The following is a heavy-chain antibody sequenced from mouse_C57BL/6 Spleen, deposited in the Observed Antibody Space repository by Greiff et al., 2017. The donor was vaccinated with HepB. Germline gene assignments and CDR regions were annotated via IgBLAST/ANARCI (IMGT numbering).Heavy chain of an antibody. J-gene: IGHJ4*01. Sequence: EVKLVESGGDLVKPGGSLKLSCAASGFTFSSYGMSWVRQTPDKRLEWVATISSGGSYTYYPDSVKGRFTISRDNAKNTLYLQMSSLKSEDTAMYYCARHNSFMDYWGQGTSVTVSS. CDR1: GFTFSSYG. CDR2: ISSGGSYT. D-gene: IGHD1-3*01. CDR3: ARHNSFMDY. V-gene: IGHV5-6*01.